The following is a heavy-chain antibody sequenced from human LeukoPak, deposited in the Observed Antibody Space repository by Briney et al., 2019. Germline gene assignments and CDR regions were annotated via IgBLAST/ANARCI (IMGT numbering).Heavy chain of an antibody. CDR3: ASEAPSTKLRYMDV. J-gene: IGHJ6*03. Sequence: ASVKVSCKASGYTFTGYYMHWVRQAPGQGLEWMGWINPNSGGTNYAQKFQGRVTMTRDTSISTAYMELSRLRSDDTAVYYCASEAPSTKLRYMDVWGKGTTVTVSS. D-gene: IGHD2-21*01. CDR2: INPNSGGT. CDR1: GYTFTGYY. V-gene: IGHV1-2*02.